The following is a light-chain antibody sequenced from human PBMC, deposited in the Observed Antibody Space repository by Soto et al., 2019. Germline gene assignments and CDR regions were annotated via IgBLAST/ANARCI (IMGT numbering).Light chain of an antibody. CDR2: DAS. CDR1: QRVSRY. CDR3: QHRSNWPRT. J-gene: IGKJ2*01. V-gene: IGKV3-11*01. Sequence: EIVLTQSPATLSLSPGDTATLSCRASQRVSRYLAWYQQKPGQAPRLLIYDASNRATGIPARFSGSGSGTDFTLTIGSLEHEDFAVYYCQHRSNWPRTFGQGTKVEIK.